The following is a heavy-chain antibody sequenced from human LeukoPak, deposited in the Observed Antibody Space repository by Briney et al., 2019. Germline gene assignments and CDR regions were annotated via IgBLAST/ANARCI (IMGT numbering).Heavy chain of an antibody. CDR2: ISSSSTTI. CDR1: GFTFSTYS. Sequence: GGSLRLSCAASGFTFSTYSMNWVRQAPGKGLEWVSYISSSSTTIYYADSVEGRFIISRDNAKNSLFLQMNSLRAEDTAVYYCARDLGEGLRFDPRGQGTLVTVSS. CDR3: ARDLGEGLRFDP. V-gene: IGHV3-48*04. J-gene: IGHJ5*02. D-gene: IGHD5-12*01.